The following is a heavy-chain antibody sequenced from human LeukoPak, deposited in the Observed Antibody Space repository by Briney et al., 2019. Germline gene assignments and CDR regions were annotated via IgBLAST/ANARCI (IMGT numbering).Heavy chain of an antibody. Sequence: SETLSLTCAVYGGSFSGYYWSWIRQPPGKGLEWIGEINHSGSTNYNPSLKSRVTISVDTSKNQFSLKLSSVTAADTAVYYCARGRAKADYYGSGGSSTWFDPWGQGTLVTVSS. D-gene: IGHD3-10*01. CDR3: ARGRAKADYYGSGGSSTWFDP. J-gene: IGHJ5*02. V-gene: IGHV4-34*01. CDR2: INHSGST. CDR1: GGSFSGYY.